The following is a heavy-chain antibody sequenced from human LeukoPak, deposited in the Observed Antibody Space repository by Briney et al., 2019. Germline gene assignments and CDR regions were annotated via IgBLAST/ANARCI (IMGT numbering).Heavy chain of an antibody. CDR1: GGTFSSYA. D-gene: IGHD2-15*01. J-gene: IGHJ5*02. Sequence: SVKVSCRASGGTFSSYAISWVRQAPGQGLEWMGGIIPIFGTANYAQKFQGRVTITTDESTSTAYMELSSLRSEDTAVYYCAKSPNPSGGTGYNWFDPWGQGTLVTVSS. V-gene: IGHV1-69*05. CDR2: IIPIFGTA. CDR3: AKSPNPSGGTGYNWFDP.